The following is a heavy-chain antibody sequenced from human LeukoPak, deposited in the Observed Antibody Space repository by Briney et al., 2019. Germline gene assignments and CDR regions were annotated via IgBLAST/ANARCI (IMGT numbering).Heavy chain of an antibody. V-gene: IGHV3-7*01. CDR1: GFTFSSYW. J-gene: IGHJ4*02. Sequence: GGSLRLSCAASGFTFSSYWMNWVRQAPGKGLEWVANIKQDGSGKYYVDSVKGRFTISRDNAKNSLYLQMNSLRAEDTAVYYCARDFLMTTVTTGDYWGQGTLVTVSS. CDR2: IKQDGSGK. D-gene: IGHD4-17*01. CDR3: ARDFLMTTVTTGDY.